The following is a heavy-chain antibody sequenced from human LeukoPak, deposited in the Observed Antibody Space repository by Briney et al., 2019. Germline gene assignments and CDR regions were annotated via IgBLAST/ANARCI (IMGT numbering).Heavy chain of an antibody. V-gene: IGHV3-7*01. CDR2: IKEDGSKI. D-gene: IGHD3-10*01. CDR3: ARDGTMVRGVTWFDP. CDR1: GFTFSSYW. Sequence: PGGSLRLSCAASGFTFSSYWMSWVRQAPGKGLEWVANIKEDGSKIYYVDSVKGRLTISRDNAKNSLYLQMNSLRAEDTAVYYCARDGTMVRGVTWFDPWGQGTLVTVSA. J-gene: IGHJ5*02.